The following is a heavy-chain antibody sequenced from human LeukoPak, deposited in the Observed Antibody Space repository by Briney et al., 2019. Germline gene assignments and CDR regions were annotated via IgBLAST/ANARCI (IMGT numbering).Heavy chain of an antibody. D-gene: IGHD1-26*01. V-gene: IGHV3-21*01. CDR2: ISSSSSYI. CDR1: GFTFSSYS. J-gene: IGHJ4*02. Sequence: GGSLRLSCAASGFTFSSYSMNWVRLAPGKGLEWVSSISSSSSYIYYADSVKGRFTISRDNAKNSLYLQMNSLRAEDTAVYYCARGLVGARGLYYFDYWGQGTLVTVSS. CDR3: ARGLVGARGLYYFDY.